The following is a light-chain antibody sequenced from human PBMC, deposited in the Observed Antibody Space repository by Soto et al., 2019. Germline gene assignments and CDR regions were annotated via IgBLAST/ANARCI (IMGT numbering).Light chain of an antibody. CDR2: AAS. J-gene: IGKJ1*01. CDR1: QSISNH. CDR3: QQSYSSPPT. Sequence: DIQMTQSPSSLSASVEDRVIITCRASQSISNHLNWYQQKPGKAPKLLIFAASSLQSGVPSRFSGSGSGPDFTLTISSLQPEDFATYYCQQSYSSPPTFGQGTKV. V-gene: IGKV1-39*01.